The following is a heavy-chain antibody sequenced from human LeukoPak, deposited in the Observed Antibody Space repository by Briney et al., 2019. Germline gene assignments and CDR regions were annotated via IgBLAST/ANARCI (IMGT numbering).Heavy chain of an antibody. J-gene: IGHJ4*02. CDR1: GFPFSSYG. CDR2: IWYDGSNK. Sequence: GRSLSLSCAASGFPFSSYGMHWVRQAPGKGLEWVAVIWYDGSNKYYADSVKGRFTISRDNAKNSLYLQMNSLRAEDTAVYFCARGHGSGTYYPDYWGQGTLVTVSS. D-gene: IGHD3-10*01. CDR3: ARGHGSGTYYPDY. V-gene: IGHV3-33*03.